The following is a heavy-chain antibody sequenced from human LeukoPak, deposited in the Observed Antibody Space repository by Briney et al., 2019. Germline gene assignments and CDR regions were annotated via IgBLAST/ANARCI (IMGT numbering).Heavy chain of an antibody. Sequence: KASETLSLTCTVSGGSISSGDYYWSWIRQPPGKGLEWIGYIYYSGSTYYNPSLKSRVTISVDTSKNQFSLKLSSVTAADTAVYYCARDMMATKAFDYWGQGTLVTVSS. CDR2: IYYSGST. CDR1: GGSISSGDYY. V-gene: IGHV4-30-4*01. D-gene: IGHD5-12*01. J-gene: IGHJ4*02. CDR3: ARDMMATKAFDY.